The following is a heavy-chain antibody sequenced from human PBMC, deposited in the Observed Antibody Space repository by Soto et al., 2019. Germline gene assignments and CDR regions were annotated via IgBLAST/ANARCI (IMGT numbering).Heavy chain of an antibody. CDR2: IIPFFDTV. CDR3: ARGAKRYYYDDSRYYSRDY. J-gene: IGHJ4*02. V-gene: IGHV1-69*13. Sequence: SVKVSCNASGATFSTPAISCVRHAPGQGLELMGEIIPFFDTVTYAQKFQGGVTITAGQSTSTAYMELGSLRSEDTAVYFCARGAKRYYYDDSRYYSRDYWGQGTLVTVSS. CDR1: GATFSTPA. D-gene: IGHD3-22*01.